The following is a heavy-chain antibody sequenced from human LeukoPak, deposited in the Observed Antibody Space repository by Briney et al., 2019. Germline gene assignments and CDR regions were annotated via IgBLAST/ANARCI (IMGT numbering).Heavy chain of an antibody. CDR2: IIPIFGTA. V-gene: IGHV1-69*05. CDR1: GGTFSSYA. D-gene: IGHD3-10*01. CDR3: ARGGTVWFGESHPVDY. Sequence: GASVKVSCKASGGTFSSYAISWVRQAPGQGLEWMGGIIPIFGTANYAQKFQGRVTMTRDTSISTAYMELSRLRSDDTAVYYCARGGTVWFGESHPVDYWGQGTLVTVSS. J-gene: IGHJ4*02.